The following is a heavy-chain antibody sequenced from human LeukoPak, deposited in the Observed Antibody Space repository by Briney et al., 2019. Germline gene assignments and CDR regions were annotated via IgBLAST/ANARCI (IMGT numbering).Heavy chain of an antibody. CDR2: IYPGDSDT. Sequence: GESLKISCKGSGYSFTDSWIAWVRQMPGKGLEWMGIIYPGDSDTRYSPSFQGQVTISADKSISTAYLQWSSLKASDTAMYYCARDKYSSGWPFDPWGQGTLVTVSS. V-gene: IGHV5-51*01. CDR3: ARDKYSSGWPFDP. D-gene: IGHD6-19*01. J-gene: IGHJ5*02. CDR1: GYSFTDSW.